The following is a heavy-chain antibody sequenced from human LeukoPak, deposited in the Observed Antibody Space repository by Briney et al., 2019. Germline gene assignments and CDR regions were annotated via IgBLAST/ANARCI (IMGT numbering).Heavy chain of an antibody. CDR3: AREAVARNYFDY. CDR1: GYTFTGYY. V-gene: IGHV1-2*02. Sequence: ASVKVSCKASGYTFTGYYMHWVRQAPGQGLEWMGWINPKSGGTNYAQKFQGRVTMTRDTSISTAYMELSRLTSDDTAVYFCAREAVARNYFDYWGQGTLVTVSS. CDR2: INPKSGGT. J-gene: IGHJ4*02. D-gene: IGHD6-19*01.